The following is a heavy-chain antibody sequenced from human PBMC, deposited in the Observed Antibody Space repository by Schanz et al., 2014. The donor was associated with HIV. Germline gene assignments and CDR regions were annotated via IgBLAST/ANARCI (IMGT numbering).Heavy chain of an antibody. CDR2: IIPILGTT. D-gene: IGHD6-13*01. V-gene: IGHV1-69*06. CDR1: GGTFHTFG. CDR3: ARVRGMAAANTYWWYFDL. J-gene: IGHJ2*01. Sequence: QVELVQSGAEVKKPGSSVKVACKASGGTFHTFGVGWVRQAPGQGFEWIGGIIPILGTTNYAQKFRGRVTITADKVTAAYMELRSLRSEDTAVYYCARVRGMAAANTYWWYFDLWGRGTPVTVSS.